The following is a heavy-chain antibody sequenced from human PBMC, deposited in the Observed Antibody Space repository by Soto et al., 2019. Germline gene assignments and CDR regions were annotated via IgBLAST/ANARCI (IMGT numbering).Heavy chain of an antibody. J-gene: IGHJ4*02. V-gene: IGHV1-2*02. CDR3: GLEPTGTGGFDY. CDR2: IDLDSSHT. D-gene: IGHD7-27*01. Sequence: QVQLVQSGPEVKMPGASVKVSCKASGHTFTGHHMHWVRQAPGQGLEWMAYIDLDSSHTKYAQRFQGRVATTRDTSITTAYMELSGLRSDDTALYYCGLEPTGTGGFDYWGQGTVLTVSS. CDR1: GHTFTGHH.